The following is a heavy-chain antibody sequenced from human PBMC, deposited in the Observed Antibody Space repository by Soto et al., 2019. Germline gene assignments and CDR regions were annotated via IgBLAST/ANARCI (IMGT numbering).Heavy chain of an antibody. Sequence: PSETLSLTCAVYGGSFSGYYWSWIRQPPGKGLEWIGEINHSGSTNYNPSLKSRVTISVDTSKNQFSLKLSSVTAADTAVYYCARGGFRAYXKDTYYYDSSGYRPFDYWGQGTLVTVSS. CDR1: GGSFSGYY. CDR2: INHSGST. V-gene: IGHV4-34*01. J-gene: IGHJ4*02. CDR3: ARGGFRAYXKDTYYYDSSGYRPFDY. D-gene: IGHD3-22*01.